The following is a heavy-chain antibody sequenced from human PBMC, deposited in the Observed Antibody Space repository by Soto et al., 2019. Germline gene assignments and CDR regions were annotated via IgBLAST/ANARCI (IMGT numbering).Heavy chain of an antibody. CDR1: GYPFNKIA. J-gene: IGHJ6*04. Sequence: QVQLLQSGGEVKKPGASVRVSCQASGYPFNKIAIHWVRQAPGHGLEWLGRMSGRSGDPNCAPAVRDRITMATDTTNYTAHMELRSPGSDDTSVYYCAREGGLATEKQLYGGGVWGKGTTVTVAS. V-gene: IGHV1-18*01. CDR3: AREGGLATEKQLYGGGV. D-gene: IGHD5-18*01. CDR2: MSGRSGDP.